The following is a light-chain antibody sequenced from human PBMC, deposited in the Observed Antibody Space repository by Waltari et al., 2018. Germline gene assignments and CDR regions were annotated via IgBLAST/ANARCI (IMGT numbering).Light chain of an antibody. J-gene: IGLJ3*02. V-gene: IGLV2-14*01. CDR2: DVS. Sequence: QSALTQPAPVSGSPGQPITTPCTGTSSDVGGHNHASWYQQHPGKVPKLLIFDVSNRPSGVSNRFSGSKSGNTASLTISGLQAEDESDYYCCSFTSRSTWVFGGGTKLTVL. CDR3: CSFTSRSTWV. CDR1: SSDVGGHNH.